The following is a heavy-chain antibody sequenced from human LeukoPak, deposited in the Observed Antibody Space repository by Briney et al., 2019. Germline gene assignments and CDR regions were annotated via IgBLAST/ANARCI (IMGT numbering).Heavy chain of an antibody. V-gene: IGHV1-2*02. D-gene: IGHD1-1*01. CDR2: INPNSGGT. CDR3: ARDRGPELGRLNWFDP. Sequence: GASVKVSCKASGYTFTGYYMHWVRQAPGQGLEWMGWINPNSGGTDYAQKFQGRVTMTGDTSISTAYMELSRLRSDDTAVYYCARDRGPELGRLNWFDPWGQGTLVTVSS. CDR1: GYTFTGYY. J-gene: IGHJ5*02.